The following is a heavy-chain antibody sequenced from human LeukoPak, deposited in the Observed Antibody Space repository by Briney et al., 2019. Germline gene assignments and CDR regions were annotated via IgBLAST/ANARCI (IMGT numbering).Heavy chain of an antibody. V-gene: IGHV3-30-3*01. J-gene: IGHJ4*02. CDR3: AREYSSSWYIMGDY. Sequence: GRSLRLSCAASGFTFSSYAVHWVRQAPGKGLEWVAVISYDGSNKYYAGSVKGRFTISRDNSKNTLYLQMNSLRAEDTAVYYCAREYSSSWYIMGDYWGQGTLVTVSS. D-gene: IGHD6-13*01. CDR2: ISYDGSNK. CDR1: GFTFSSYA.